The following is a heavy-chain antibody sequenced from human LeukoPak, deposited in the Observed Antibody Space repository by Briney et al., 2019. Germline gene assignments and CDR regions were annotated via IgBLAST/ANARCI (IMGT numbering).Heavy chain of an antibody. CDR2: IYYTGRT. V-gene: IGHV4-59*01. CDR3: TRVSIQGDLDY. Sequence: SETLSLTCTVPGGSINDYYWSWIRQSPGKGLEWIGYIYYTGRTKDNPSVQSRVTISVDTSKNQFSLNLRSVTSADTAVYFCTRVSIQGDLDYWGQGTLVTVSS. J-gene: IGHJ4*02. CDR1: GGSINDYY.